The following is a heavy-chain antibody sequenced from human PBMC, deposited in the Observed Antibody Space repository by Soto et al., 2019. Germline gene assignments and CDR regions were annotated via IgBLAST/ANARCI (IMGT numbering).Heavy chain of an antibody. D-gene: IGHD3-10*01. CDR2: IYYRGST. CDR1: GGSISSYY. J-gene: IGHJ4*02. V-gene: IGHV4-59*08. CDR3: ARLRGPFDY. Sequence: SETLSLTCTVSGGSISSYYWSWIRQPPGKGLEWIGYIYYRGSTNYNPSLKSRVTITVDTSKNKFSLKLSSVTAADTAVYYCARLRGPFDYWGQGTLVTVSS.